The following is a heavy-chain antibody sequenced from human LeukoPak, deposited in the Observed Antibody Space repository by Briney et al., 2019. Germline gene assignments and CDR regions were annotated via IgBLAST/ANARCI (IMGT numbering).Heavy chain of an antibody. CDR2: ISSSGSTI. CDR1: GFTFSDYY. CDR3: ARDSSLHSSGYYLDY. V-gene: IGHV3-11*04. D-gene: IGHD3-22*01. J-gene: IGHJ4*02. Sequence: AGGSLRLSCAASGFTFSDYYMSWIRQAPGKGLEWVSYISSSGSTIYYADSVKGRFTISRDNAKNSLYLQMNSLRAEDTAVYYCARDSSLHSSGYYLDYWGQGTLVTVSS.